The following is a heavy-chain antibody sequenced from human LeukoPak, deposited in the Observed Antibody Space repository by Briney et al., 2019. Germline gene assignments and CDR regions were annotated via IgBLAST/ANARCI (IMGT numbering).Heavy chain of an antibody. Sequence: PGRSLRLSCAASGFTFSSYGMHWVRQAPGKGLEWVAVISYDGSNKYYADSVKGRFTISRDNSKNTLYLQMNSLRAEDTAVYYCAKAGAITMVRGVIMSRSYGMDVWGKGTTVTVSS. CDR3: AKAGAITMVRGVIMSRSYGMDV. V-gene: IGHV3-30*18. CDR1: GFTFSSYG. CDR2: ISYDGSNK. D-gene: IGHD3-10*01. J-gene: IGHJ6*04.